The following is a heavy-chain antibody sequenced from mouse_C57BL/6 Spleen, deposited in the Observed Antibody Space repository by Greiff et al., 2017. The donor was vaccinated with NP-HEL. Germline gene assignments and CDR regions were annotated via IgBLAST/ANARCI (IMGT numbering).Heavy chain of an antibody. CDR1: GYSITSGYY. CDR2: ISYDGSN. V-gene: IGHV3-6*01. J-gene: IGHJ1*03. D-gene: IGHD1-1*01. CDR3: AREALITTVVATDWYFDV. Sequence: EVQRVESGPGLVKPSQSLSLTCSVTGYSITSGYYWNWIRQFPGNKLEWMGYISYDGSNNYNPSLKNRISITRDTSKNQFFLKLNSVTTEDTATYYCAREALITTVVATDWYFDVWGTGTTVTVSS.